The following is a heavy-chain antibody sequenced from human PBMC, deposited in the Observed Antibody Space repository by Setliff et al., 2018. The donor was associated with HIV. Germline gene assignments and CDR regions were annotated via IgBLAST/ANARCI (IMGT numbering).Heavy chain of an antibody. Sequence: ASVKVSCKVSDVTPSNYALNWVRQAPGQGLEWMGAIIPVFATANYAQKFQGRVTITADESTLTAYMELGSLTSEDTAVYFCARGTGSYSYFDSWGLGTLVTVSS. J-gene: IGHJ4*02. CDR3: ARGTGSYSYFDS. CDR2: IIPVFATA. D-gene: IGHD1-26*01. V-gene: IGHV1-69*13. CDR1: DVTPSNYA.